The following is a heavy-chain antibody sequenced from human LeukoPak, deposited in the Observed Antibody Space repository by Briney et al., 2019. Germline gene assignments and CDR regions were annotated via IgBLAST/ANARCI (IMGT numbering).Heavy chain of an antibody. Sequence: GASVKVSCKVSGYTLTELSMHWVRQAPGKGLEWMGGFDPEDGETIYAQKFQGRVTITTDESTSTAYMELSSLRSEDTAVYYCARGSGWNNYYYYYMDVWGKGTTVTVSS. CDR1: GYTLTELS. CDR3: ARGSGWNNYYYYYMDV. V-gene: IGHV1-24*01. D-gene: IGHD1-1*01. J-gene: IGHJ6*03. CDR2: FDPEDGET.